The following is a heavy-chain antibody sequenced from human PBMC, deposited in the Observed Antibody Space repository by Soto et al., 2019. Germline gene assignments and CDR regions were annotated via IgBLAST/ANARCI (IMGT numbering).Heavy chain of an antibody. CDR2: ISSSGSTI. CDR1: GFTFSDYY. Sequence: PGGSLRLSCAASGFTFSDYYMSWIRQAPGKGLEWVSYISSSGSTIYYADSVKGRFTISRDNAKNSLYLQMNSLRAEDTAVYYCARVFVATIDAFDIWGQGTMVTVSS. CDR3: ARVFVATIDAFDI. V-gene: IGHV3-11*01. D-gene: IGHD5-12*01. J-gene: IGHJ3*02.